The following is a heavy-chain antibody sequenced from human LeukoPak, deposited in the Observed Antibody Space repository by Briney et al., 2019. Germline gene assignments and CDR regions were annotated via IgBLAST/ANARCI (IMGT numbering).Heavy chain of an antibody. CDR2: ISSNGGST. CDR3: VNGIRSSGYYYTYFQR. Sequence: GGSLRLSCSASGFTFSSYAMHWVRQAPGKGLEYVSAISSNGGSTYYADSVKGRFTISRDNSKNTLYLQMSSLRAEDTAVYYCVNGIRSSGYYYTYFQRWGQGTLVTVSS. D-gene: IGHD3-22*01. V-gene: IGHV3-64D*06. J-gene: IGHJ1*01. CDR1: GFTFSSYA.